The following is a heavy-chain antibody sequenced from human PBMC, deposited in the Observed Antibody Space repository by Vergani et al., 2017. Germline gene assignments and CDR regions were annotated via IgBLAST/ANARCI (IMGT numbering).Heavy chain of an antibody. J-gene: IGHJ4*02. CDR3: ARRNYDILTGYSSTYYFDY. Sequence: QVTLQESGPVLVKPTETLTLTCTVSGSSLSNARMGVSWIRQPPGKALEWLAHIFSNDEKSYITSLKIRLTISKDTSKSQVVLTMTNMDPVDTATYYCARRNYDILTGYSSTYYFDYWGQGTLVTVSS. CDR1: GSSLSNARMG. D-gene: IGHD3-9*01. CDR2: IFSNDEK. V-gene: IGHV2-26*01.